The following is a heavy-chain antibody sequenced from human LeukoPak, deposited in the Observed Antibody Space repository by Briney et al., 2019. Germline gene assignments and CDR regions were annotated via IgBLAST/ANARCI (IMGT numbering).Heavy chain of an antibody. D-gene: IGHD6-19*01. J-gene: IGHJ6*02. V-gene: IGHV5-51*01. CDR3: ASRPYLAGRDYGMDV. CDR1: GYSFTSYW. Sequence: GESLKISCKGSGYSFTSYWIGWVRQMPGKGLEWMGIIYPGDSDTRYSPSFQGQVTISADKSISTAYLQWSSLKASDTAMYYCASRPYLAGRDYGMDVWGQGTTVPVSS. CDR2: IYPGDSDT.